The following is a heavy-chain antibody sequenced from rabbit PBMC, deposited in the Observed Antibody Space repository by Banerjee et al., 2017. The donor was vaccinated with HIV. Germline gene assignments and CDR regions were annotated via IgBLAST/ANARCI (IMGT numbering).Heavy chain of an antibody. Sequence: QEQLEESGGDLVKPEGSLTLTCTASGFSFSNSYWICWVRQAPGKGLEWIACIVAGSSGTTYYASWAKGRFTISKTSSTTVTLQLTSLTAADTATYFCARDYNWGDAGYAFNLWGPGTLVTVS. CDR3: ARDYNWGDAGYAFNL. D-gene: IGHD6-1*01. J-gene: IGHJ4*01. V-gene: IGHV1S45*01. CDR1: GFSFSNSYW. CDR2: IVAGSSGTT.